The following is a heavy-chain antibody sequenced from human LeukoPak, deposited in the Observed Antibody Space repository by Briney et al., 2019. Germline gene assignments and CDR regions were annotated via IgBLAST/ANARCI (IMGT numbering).Heavy chain of an antibody. J-gene: IGHJ4*02. Sequence: GWALRLSCAASGFTVSSNYMRWVRQAPGKGLEGVSVIYSCGSTYSADSVKGRFTIYRDNSKNTLYLQMNSLRAEDTAVYYCARGQGQDYYGSGSYSQALDYWGQGTLVTVSS. V-gene: IGHV3-66*01. D-gene: IGHD3-10*01. CDR1: GFTVSSNY. CDR3: ARGQGQDYYGSGSYSQALDY. CDR2: IYSCGST.